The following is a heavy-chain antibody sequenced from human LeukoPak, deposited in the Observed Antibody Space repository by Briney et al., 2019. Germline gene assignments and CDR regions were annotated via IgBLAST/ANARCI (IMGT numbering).Heavy chain of an antibody. CDR3: ARLSGSRSFLPFRRFHP. D-gene: IGHD6-6*01. V-gene: IGHV4-4*09. CDR2: IYTSGST. CDR1: GGSISSYY. Sequence: KPSETLSLTCTVSGGSISSYYWSWIRQPPGKGLEWIGYIYTSGSTNYNPSLKSRVTISVDTSKNQFSLKLSSVTATDTAVYYCARLSGSRSFLPFRRFHPWGQGTLVPVSS. J-gene: IGHJ5*02.